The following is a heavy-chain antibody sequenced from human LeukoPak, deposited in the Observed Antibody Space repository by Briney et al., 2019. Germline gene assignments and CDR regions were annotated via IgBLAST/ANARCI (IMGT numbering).Heavy chain of an antibody. V-gene: IGHV4-34*01. CDR2: INHSGST. CDR1: GGSFSGYY. CDR3: AKGSPDTAIPRY. Sequence: PSETLSLTCAVYGGSFSGYYWSWIRQPPGKGLEWIGEINHSGSTNYNPSLKSRVTISVDTSKNQFSLKLSSVTAADTAVYYCAKGSPDTAIPRYWGQGTLVTVSS. J-gene: IGHJ4*02. D-gene: IGHD5-18*01.